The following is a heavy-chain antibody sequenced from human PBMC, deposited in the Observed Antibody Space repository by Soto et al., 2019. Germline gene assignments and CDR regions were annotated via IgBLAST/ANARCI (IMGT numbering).Heavy chain of an antibody. CDR2: IWYDGSKE. CDR1: GFTFSSYG. CDR3: ARVMNYLGRLHP. J-gene: IGHJ5*02. V-gene: IGHV3-33*01. Sequence: QVQVVESGGGVVQPGRSLRLSCVASGFTFSSYGFHWVRQAPGKGLEWVAVIWYDGSKEYYADSVKGRFTVSRDDPKNPLYLQMTRLSVEDTAVYYCARVMNYLGRLHPWGQGTLVIVSS. D-gene: IGHD2-21*01.